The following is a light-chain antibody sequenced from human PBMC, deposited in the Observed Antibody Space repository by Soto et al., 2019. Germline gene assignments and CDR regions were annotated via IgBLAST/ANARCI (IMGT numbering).Light chain of an antibody. CDR2: SAS. V-gene: IGKV1-39*01. J-gene: IGKJ1*01. CDR1: QTISSH. CDR3: QQYYSTPIT. Sequence: DIQMTQSPSSLSASVGDRVTITCRASQTISSHLNWYQQKPGIAPKLLIYSASSLQSGVPSRFSGSGSGTDFTLTISTLQPEDFATYYCQQYYSTPITFGQGTKVDIK.